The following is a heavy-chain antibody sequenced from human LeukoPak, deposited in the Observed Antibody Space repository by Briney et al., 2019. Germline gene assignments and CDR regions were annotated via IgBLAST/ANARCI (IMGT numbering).Heavy chain of an antibody. J-gene: IGHJ4*02. Sequence: QPGGSLRLSCAASGFTFSSYAMHWVRQAPGKGLEWVAVISYDGSNKYYADSVKGRFTISRDNSKNTLYLQMNSLRAGDTAVYYCARDITHYGSGPGYWGQGTLVTVSS. D-gene: IGHD3-10*01. CDR2: ISYDGSNK. CDR3: ARDITHYGSGPGY. CDR1: GFTFSSYA. V-gene: IGHV3-30*04.